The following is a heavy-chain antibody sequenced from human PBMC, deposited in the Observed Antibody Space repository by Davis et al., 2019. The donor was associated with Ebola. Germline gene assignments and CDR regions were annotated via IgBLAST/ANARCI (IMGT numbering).Heavy chain of an antibody. D-gene: IGHD4-23*01. CDR2: ISYDGSNK. Sequence: GESLKISCAASGFTFSSYAMHWVRQAPGKGLEWVAVISYDGSNKYYADSVKGRFTISRDNSKNTLYLQMSSLRAEDTAVYYCAQQLGDYGGNALRYWGQGTLVTVSS. CDR3: AQQLGDYGGNALRY. CDR1: GFTFSSYA. V-gene: IGHV3-30*04. J-gene: IGHJ4*02.